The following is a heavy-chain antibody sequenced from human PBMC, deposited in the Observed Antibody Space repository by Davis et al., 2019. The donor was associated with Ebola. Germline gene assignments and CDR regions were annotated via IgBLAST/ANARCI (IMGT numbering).Heavy chain of an antibody. D-gene: IGHD6-19*01. V-gene: IGHV1-58*01. CDR1: GFTFTHSA. CDR3: ARDLVQYTGGWYDL. Sequence: SVKVSCKASGFTFTHSAVQWLRQSRGHRLEWIGWIVVGSGSTTYAQKFQARVTLTTDTSTSTVYMEMSSLRSDDTAVYYCARDLVQYTGGWYDLWGQGTLVTVSS. CDR2: IVVGSGST. J-gene: IGHJ5*02.